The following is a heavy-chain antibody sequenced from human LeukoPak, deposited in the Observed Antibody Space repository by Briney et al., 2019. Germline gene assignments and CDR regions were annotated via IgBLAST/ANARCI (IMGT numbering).Heavy chain of an antibody. V-gene: IGHV1-69*04. CDR3: ARAYSYGHKGLDY. J-gene: IGHJ4*02. CDR2: IIPILGIA. D-gene: IGHD5-18*01. Sequence: SVKVSCKASGGTFSSYAISWVRQAPGQGLEWMGRIIPILGIANYAQKFQGRVTITADKSTSTAYMELSSLRSEDTAVYYCARAYSYGHKGLDYWGQGTLVTVSS. CDR1: GGTFSSYA.